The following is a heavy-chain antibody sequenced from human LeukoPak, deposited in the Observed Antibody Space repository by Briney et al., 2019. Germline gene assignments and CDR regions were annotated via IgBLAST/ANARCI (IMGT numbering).Heavy chain of an antibody. J-gene: IGHJ4*02. D-gene: IGHD3-16*02. Sequence: PSETPSLTCAVYGGSFSGYYWSWIRQPPGKGLEWIGEINRSGSTNYNPSLKSRVTISVDTSKNQFSLKLSSVTAADTAVYYCARRMYDYVWGSYRSPLDYWGQGTLVTVSS. V-gene: IGHV4-34*01. CDR2: INRSGST. CDR1: GGSFSGYY. CDR3: ARRMYDYVWGSYRSPLDY.